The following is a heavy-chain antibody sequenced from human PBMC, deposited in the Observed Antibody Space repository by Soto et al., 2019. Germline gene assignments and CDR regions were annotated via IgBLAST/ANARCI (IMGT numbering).Heavy chain of an antibody. V-gene: IGHV3-7*03. CDR3: VRNKDTVGQFHX. J-gene: IGHJ5*02. Sequence: PWGSLRLSCAASGFTFSDYWMSWVHQAPGKGLECVSNIEEDGSEKYYVDYVKGRFTISRDNAKNSLYLQMNSLRAEDTAVFYCVRNKDTVGQFHXWGQATLVTVSX. CDR1: GFTFSDYW. D-gene: IGHD2-15*01. CDR2: IEEDGSEK.